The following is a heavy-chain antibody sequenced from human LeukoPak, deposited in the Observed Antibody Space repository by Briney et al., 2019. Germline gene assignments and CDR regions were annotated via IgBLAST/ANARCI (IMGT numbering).Heavy chain of an antibody. Sequence: SETLSLTCAVYGGSFSGYYWSWIRQPPGKGLEWIGEINHSGSTNYNPSLKSRVTMSVDTSKNQFSLKLSSVTAADTAVYYCARVSGDYSFDYWGQGTLVTVSS. V-gene: IGHV4-34*01. D-gene: IGHD4-17*01. J-gene: IGHJ4*02. CDR3: ARVSGDYSFDY. CDR1: GGSFSGYY. CDR2: INHSGST.